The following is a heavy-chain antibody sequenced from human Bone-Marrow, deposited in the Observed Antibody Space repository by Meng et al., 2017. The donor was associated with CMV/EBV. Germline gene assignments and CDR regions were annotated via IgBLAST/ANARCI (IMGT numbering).Heavy chain of an antibody. CDR2: ISGSGGST. CDR1: GLTFSSYA. CDR3: AKDMEAGSYLTYYYYYGMDV. Sequence: GESLKISCAASGLTFSSYAMYWVRQAPGKGLEWVSAISGSGGSTYYADSVKGRFTISRDNSKNTLYLQMNSLRAEDTAVYYCAKDMEAGSYLTYYYYYGMDVWGQGTTVTVSS. J-gene: IGHJ6*02. V-gene: IGHV3-23*01. D-gene: IGHD1-26*01.